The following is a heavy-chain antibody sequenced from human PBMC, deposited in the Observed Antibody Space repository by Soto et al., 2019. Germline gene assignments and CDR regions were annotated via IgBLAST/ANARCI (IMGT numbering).Heavy chain of an antibody. CDR3: ARVAWLDAEYFQH. Sequence: PSETLSLTCTVSGGSISSCDYYWSWIRQPPGKGLEWIGSIYYSGSTNYNPSLKSRVTISVDTSKNQFSLKLSSVTAADTAVYYCARVAWLDAEYFQHWGQGTLVTVSS. CDR1: GGSISSCDYY. CDR2: IYYSGST. J-gene: IGHJ1*01. V-gene: IGHV4-61*08. D-gene: IGHD6-19*01.